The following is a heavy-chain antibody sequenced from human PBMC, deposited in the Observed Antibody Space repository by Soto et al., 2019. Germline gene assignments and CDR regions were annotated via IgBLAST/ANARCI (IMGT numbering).Heavy chain of an antibody. CDR2: ISSSGSTI. CDR3: ARVSRGYSNYDSHNDY. CDR1: GFTFSDYY. D-gene: IGHD4-4*01. Sequence: QVQLVESGGGLVKPGGSLRLSCAAYGFTFSDYYMSWIRQAPGKGLEWVSYISSSGSTIYYADSVKGRFTIYRDNAKNSLYLQMNSLRAEDTAVYYCARVSRGYSNYDSHNDYWGQGTLVTVSS. V-gene: IGHV3-11*01. J-gene: IGHJ4*02.